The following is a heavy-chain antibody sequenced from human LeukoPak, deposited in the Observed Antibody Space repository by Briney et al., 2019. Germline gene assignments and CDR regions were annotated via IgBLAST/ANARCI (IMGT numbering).Heavy chain of an antibody. CDR1: GGSISSSSYY. CDR3: ARGKNTYYYYMDV. V-gene: IGHV4-39*07. CDR2: IYYSGST. J-gene: IGHJ6*03. Sequence: SETLSLTCTVSGGSISSSSYYWGWIRQPPGKGLEWIGSIYYSGSTYYNPSLKSRVTISVDTSKNQFSLKLSSVTAADPAVYYCARGKNTYYYYMDVWGKGTTVTVSS.